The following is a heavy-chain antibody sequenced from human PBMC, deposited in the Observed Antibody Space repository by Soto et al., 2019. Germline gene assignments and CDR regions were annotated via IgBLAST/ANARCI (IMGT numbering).Heavy chain of an antibody. Sequence: QVQLVQSGAEVKKPGSSVKVSCKASGGTFSSYAISWVRQAPGQGLEWMGGIIPIFGTANYAQKFQGRVTITADESTSTAYMELSSLRSEDTAVYYCARPIVVGVAATVVDYYGMDVWGQGTTVTVSS. CDR1: GGTFSSYA. J-gene: IGHJ6*02. CDR3: ARPIVVGVAATVVDYYGMDV. CDR2: IIPIFGTA. D-gene: IGHD2-15*01. V-gene: IGHV1-69*12.